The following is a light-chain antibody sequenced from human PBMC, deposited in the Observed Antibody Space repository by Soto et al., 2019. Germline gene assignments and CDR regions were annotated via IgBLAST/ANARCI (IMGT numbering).Light chain of an antibody. V-gene: IGKV3-20*01. J-gene: IGKJ2*01. Sequence: EIVLTQSPGTLSLSPGEGATLSCRASQSITSNYLAWYQQRPGQAPRLLIYSASTRAAGVPDRFSGSGSGTDFTLTITRLEPEDFAVYYCQHYGRSPLLYTFGQGTKLGVK. CDR3: QHYGRSPLLYT. CDR2: SAS. CDR1: QSITSNY.